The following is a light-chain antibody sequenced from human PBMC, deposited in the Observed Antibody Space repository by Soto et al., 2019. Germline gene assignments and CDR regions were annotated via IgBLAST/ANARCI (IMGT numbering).Light chain of an antibody. J-gene: IGKJ3*01. V-gene: IGKV1-33*01. CDR2: EAS. Sequence: DIQMTQSPSSLSASVGDRVTITCPARQNIRTYLNWYQQKPGQAPKLLIDEASNLGIGVPSRFSGSGSGTDFTFTISSLQPEDIATYYCQQYDELPFTFGPGTKVDIK. CDR1: QNIRTY. CDR3: QQYDELPFT.